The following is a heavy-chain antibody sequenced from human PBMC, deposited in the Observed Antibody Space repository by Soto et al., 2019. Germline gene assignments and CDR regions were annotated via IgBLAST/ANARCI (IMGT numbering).Heavy chain of an antibody. D-gene: IGHD5-12*01. J-gene: IGHJ6*02. CDR3: AGQSGYENYYYYGMDV. CDR2: IYYSGST. Sequence: SETLSLTCTVSGGSIGSTTYYWGWIRQPPGKGLEWIGSIYYSGSTFHNPSLKSRVTIFVDTSKNQFSLKLSSVTAADTAVYYCAGQSGYENYYYYGMDVWGQGTTVTVSS. CDR1: GGSIGSTTYY. V-gene: IGHV4-39*01.